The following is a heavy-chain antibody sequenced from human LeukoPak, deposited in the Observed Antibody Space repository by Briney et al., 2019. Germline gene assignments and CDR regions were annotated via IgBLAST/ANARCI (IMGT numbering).Heavy chain of an antibody. V-gene: IGHV4-59*01. CDR2: IYYSGST. Sequence: PSETLSLTCAVYGGSFSGYYWSWIRQPPGKGLEWIGYIYYSGSTNYNPSLKSRVTISVDTSKNQFSPKLSSVTAADTAVYYCARDIGRYYYGSGSYMPFDPWGQGTLVTVSS. CDR1: GGSFSGYY. CDR3: ARDIGRYYYGSGSYMPFDP. J-gene: IGHJ5*02. D-gene: IGHD3-10*01.